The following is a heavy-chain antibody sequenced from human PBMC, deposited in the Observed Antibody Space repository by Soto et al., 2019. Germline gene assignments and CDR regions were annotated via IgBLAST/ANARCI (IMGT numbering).Heavy chain of an antibody. CDR3: ARNWDFDS. J-gene: IGHJ4*02. D-gene: IGHD1-26*01. V-gene: IGHV4-61*01. CDR2: IYYSGST. Sequence: QVQLQESGPGLVKPSETLSLTCSVSGGSVSTSNYYWSWIRQSPGKGLEWLGYIYYSGSTSYNPSLKSRVTTSIDTSTNQFSLRVTSVTAADTAVYYCARNWDFDSWGQGTLVTVSS. CDR1: GGSVSTSNYY.